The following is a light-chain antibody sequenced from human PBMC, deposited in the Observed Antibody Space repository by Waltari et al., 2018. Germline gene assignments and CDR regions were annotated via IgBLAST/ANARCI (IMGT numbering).Light chain of an antibody. CDR2: EVF. Sequence: QSALTQPASVSGTPGQSITISCSGTTSDVGSYDLVSWYQPHPGEAPKLLICEVFKRPPDTSSRFSVAKSGSTASLTISGLQPEDEADYYCCSYAGRGTYVFGSGTKVTVL. V-gene: IGLV2-23*02. CDR1: TSDVGSYDL. CDR3: CSYAGRGTYV. J-gene: IGLJ1*01.